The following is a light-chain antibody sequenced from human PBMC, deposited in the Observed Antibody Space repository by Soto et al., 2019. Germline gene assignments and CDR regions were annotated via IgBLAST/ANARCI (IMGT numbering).Light chain of an antibody. V-gene: IGKV1-5*01. CDR2: DAS. CDR3: QQYNTYSPERT. J-gene: IGKJ1*01. Sequence: DIQMTQSPSTLSASVGDRVTITCRASQSIGRWLAWYQQKPGKAPKLLIYDASSLESGVPSRFSGSGSGTGFTLTISSLQPDDFATYYCQQYNTYSPERTFGQGTKVDIK. CDR1: QSIGRW.